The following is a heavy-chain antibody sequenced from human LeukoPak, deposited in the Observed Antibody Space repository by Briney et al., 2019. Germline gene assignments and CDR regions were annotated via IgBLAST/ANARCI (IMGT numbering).Heavy chain of an antibody. CDR3: AREGADGTMVRGVPFDC. CDR1: GYTFTSYG. CDR2: ISAYNGNT. Sequence: GASVKVSCKASGYTFTSYGLSWVRQAPGQGLEWMGWISAYNGNTNYAQKLQGRVTMTTDTSTSTAYMELRSLGSDDTAVYYCAREGADGTMVRGVPFDCWGEGSLVGVSS. J-gene: IGHJ4*02. D-gene: IGHD3-10*01. V-gene: IGHV1-18*04.